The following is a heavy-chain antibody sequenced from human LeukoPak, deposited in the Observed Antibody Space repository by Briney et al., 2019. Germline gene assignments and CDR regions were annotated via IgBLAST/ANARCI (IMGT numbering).Heavy chain of an antibody. CDR2: IYTSGST. Sequence: PSETLSLTCTVSGGSISSYYWSWIRQPAGKGLEWIGRIYTSGSTNYNPSLKSRVIMSVDTSKNQFSLKLSSVTAADTAVYYCARSNDFWSGEYYYYGMDVRGQGTTVTVSS. V-gene: IGHV4-4*07. CDR3: ARSNDFWSGEYYYYGMDV. D-gene: IGHD3-3*01. J-gene: IGHJ6*02. CDR1: GGSISSYY.